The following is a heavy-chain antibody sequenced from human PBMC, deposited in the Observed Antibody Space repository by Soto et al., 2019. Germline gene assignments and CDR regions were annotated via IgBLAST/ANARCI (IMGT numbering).Heavy chain of an antibody. D-gene: IGHD3-3*01. V-gene: IGHV3-23*01. Sequence: GGCLRLSGAAAGFIFNNYAMNWVRQAPGKGLEWVAALSGRGGNSYYADSVRGRFTISRDNSKDTLFLEMNSRRAEDTALYYCAKGSRHFDLWCPVYLGPGTLDNVSS. CDR2: LSGRGGNS. CDR3: AKGSRHFDLWCPVY. CDR1: GFIFNNYA. J-gene: IGHJ4*01.